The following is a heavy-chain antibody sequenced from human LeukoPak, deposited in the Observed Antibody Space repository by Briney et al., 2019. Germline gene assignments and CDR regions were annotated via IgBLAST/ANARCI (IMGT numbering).Heavy chain of an antibody. V-gene: IGHV1-2*02. CDR1: GYTFTGYY. J-gene: IGHJ4*02. D-gene: IGHD3-22*01. CDR3: ARERAYDSSGYRDY. CDR2: INPNSGGT. Sequence: ASVKVSCKASGYTFTGYYMHWVRQAPGQGLEWMGWINPNSGGTNYAQKFQGRVTMTRDTSISTAYMELSRLRSGDTAVYYCARERAYDSSGYRDYWGQGTLVTVSS.